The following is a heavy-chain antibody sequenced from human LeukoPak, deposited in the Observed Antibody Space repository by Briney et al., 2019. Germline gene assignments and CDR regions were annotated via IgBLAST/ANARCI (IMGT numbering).Heavy chain of an antibody. CDR1: GFTFSSYQ. V-gene: IGHV3-48*03. D-gene: IGHD3-10*02. Sequence: PGGSLRLSCAASGFTFSSYQMNWVRQAPGKGLEWVSYISSSGSTIHYADSVKGRFTISRDNAKNSLYLQMNSLRAEDTAVYYCAEVGITMIGGVWGKGTTVTISS. J-gene: IGHJ6*04. CDR2: ISSSGSTI. CDR3: AEVGITMIGGV.